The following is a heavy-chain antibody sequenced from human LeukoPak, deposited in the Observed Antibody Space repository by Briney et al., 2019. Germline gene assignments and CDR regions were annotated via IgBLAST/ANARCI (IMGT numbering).Heavy chain of an antibody. J-gene: IGHJ4*02. CDR3: ARDYKYAFDN. CDR1: GFTFSDYS. V-gene: IGHV3-48*01. D-gene: IGHD5-24*01. Sequence: GGSLRLSCAASGFTFSDYSMNWVRQAPGKGLEWISYIGIDSGNTNYADSVKGRFTISGDKAKNSLYLQMNSLQVEDTAVYYCARDYKYAFDNWGQGTLVTLSS. CDR2: IGIDSGNT.